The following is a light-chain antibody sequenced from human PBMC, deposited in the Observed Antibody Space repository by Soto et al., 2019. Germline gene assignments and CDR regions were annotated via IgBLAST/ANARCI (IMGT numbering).Light chain of an antibody. CDR3: QQYDNFAT. V-gene: IGKV1-33*01. CDR1: QDISHY. J-gene: IGKJ5*01. Sequence: DIQMTQSPSSLSASVGDRVTITCQASQDISHYLNWYQQQPGKAPKLLIYDASNLETGVPSRFSGSGSGTDFTFTISSLQPEDIATYYCQQYDNFATFGQGTRLEIK. CDR2: DAS.